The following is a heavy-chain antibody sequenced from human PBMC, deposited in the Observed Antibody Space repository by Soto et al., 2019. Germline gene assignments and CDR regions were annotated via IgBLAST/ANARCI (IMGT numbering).Heavy chain of an antibody. J-gene: IGHJ5*02. CDR2: INPSGGST. D-gene: IGHD3-9*01. Sequence: ASVKVSCKASGYTFTSYYMHWVRQAPGQGLEWMGIINPSGGSTSYAQKFQGRVTMTRDTSTSTVYMELSSLRSEDTAVYYCAREGGDILTGYYKGWFDPWGQGTLVTV. CDR3: AREGGDILTGYYKGWFDP. V-gene: IGHV1-46*01. CDR1: GYTFTSYY.